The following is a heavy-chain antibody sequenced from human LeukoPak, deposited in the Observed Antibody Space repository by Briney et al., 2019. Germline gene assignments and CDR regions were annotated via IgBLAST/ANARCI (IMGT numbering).Heavy chain of an antibody. CDR2: IIPIFGTA. J-gene: IGHJ5*02. CDR3: AREFLGAFDP. CDR1: GGTFSSYA. V-gene: IGHV1-69*05. D-gene: IGHD3-3*01. Sequence: GAPVKVSCKASGGTFSSYAISWVRQAPGQGLEWMGGIIPIFGTANYAQKFQGRVTITTDESTSTAYMELSSLRSEDTAVYYCAREFLGAFDPWGQGTLVTVSS.